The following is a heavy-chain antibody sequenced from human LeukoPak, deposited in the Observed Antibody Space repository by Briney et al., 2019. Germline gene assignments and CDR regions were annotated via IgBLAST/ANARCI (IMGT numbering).Heavy chain of an antibody. CDR3: AKAYRPSPTHDSSYYFDY. V-gene: IGHV3-23*01. D-gene: IGHD1-1*01. CDR1: GFTFSSYA. Sequence: PGGSLRLSCAASGFTFSSYAMSWVRQAPGKGLEWVSAISGSGGSTYYADSVKGRFTISRDNSKNTLYLQMNSLRAEDTAVYYCAKAYRPSPTHDSSYYFDYWGQGTLVTVSS. CDR2: ISGSGGST. J-gene: IGHJ4*02.